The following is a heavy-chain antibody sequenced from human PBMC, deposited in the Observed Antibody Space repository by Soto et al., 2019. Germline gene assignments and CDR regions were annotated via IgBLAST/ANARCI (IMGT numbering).Heavy chain of an antibody. V-gene: IGHV1-18*01. Sequence: QIQLVQSGAEVKKPGASVRVSCKASTYSFTNSGFSWVRQAPGQGLEWMGRISDFNNQTTYSQRFQGRITMTTDTPTTTAYMELRSLRFDDTAVYYCARACGGDCYSGSIFWGQGTHVTVSS. CDR1: TYSFTNSG. J-gene: IGHJ4*02. CDR3: ARACGGDCYSGSIF. D-gene: IGHD2-21*02. CDR2: ISDFNNQT.